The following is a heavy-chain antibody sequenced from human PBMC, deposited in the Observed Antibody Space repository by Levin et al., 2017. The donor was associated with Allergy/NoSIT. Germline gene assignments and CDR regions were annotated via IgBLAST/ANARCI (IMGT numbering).Heavy chain of an antibody. V-gene: IGHV4-59*01. D-gene: IGHD3-22*01. Sequence: RSQTLSLTCTVSGDSINNYYWTWIRQPPGKGLEWIGYIYYSGSTNYNPSLKNRITIFIDRSKNHLSLRLTSVTAADTAVYYCARDVGSVITISPYYMDVWGKGTTVTVSS. CDR1: GDSINNYY. CDR3: ARDVGSVITISPYYMDV. CDR2: IYYSGST. J-gene: IGHJ6*03.